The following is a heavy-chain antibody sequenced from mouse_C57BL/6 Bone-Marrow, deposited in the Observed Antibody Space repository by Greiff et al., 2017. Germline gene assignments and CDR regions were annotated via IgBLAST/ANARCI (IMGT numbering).Heavy chain of an antibody. J-gene: IGHJ1*03. Sequence: QVQLQQSGAELARPGASVKMSCKASGYTFTSYTMHWVKQRPGQGLEWIGYINPSSGYTKYNQQFKDKATLTADKSSSTAYMQLSSLTSEDSAVYYCARSPHYYGSSYVWYFDVWGTGTTVTVSS. CDR2: INPSSGYT. CDR1: GYTFTSYT. V-gene: IGHV1-4*01. D-gene: IGHD1-1*01. CDR3: ARSPHYYGSSYVWYFDV.